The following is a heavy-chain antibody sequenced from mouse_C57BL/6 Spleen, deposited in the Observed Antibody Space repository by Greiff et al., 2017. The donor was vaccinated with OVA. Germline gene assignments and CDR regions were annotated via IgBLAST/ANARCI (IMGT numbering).Heavy chain of an antibody. Sequence: EVKLLQSGGGLVKPGGSLKLSCAASGFTFSSYAMSWVRQTPEKRLEWVATISDGGSYTYYPDNVKGRFTISRDNAKNTLYLQMSHLKSEDTAMYYCARVDGSSYEYFDVWGTGTTVTVSS. V-gene: IGHV5-4*03. J-gene: IGHJ1*03. CDR3: ARVDGSSYEYFDV. CDR1: GFTFSSYA. CDR2: ISDGGSYT. D-gene: IGHD1-1*01.